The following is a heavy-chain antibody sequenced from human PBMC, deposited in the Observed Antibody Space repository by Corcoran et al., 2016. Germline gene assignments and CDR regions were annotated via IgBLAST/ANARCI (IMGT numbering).Heavy chain of an antibody. CDR2: ISAYNGNT. J-gene: IGHJ6*02. Sequence: QVQLVQSGAEVKKPGASVKVSCKASGYTFNRYGISWVRQAPGQGLEWMGWISAYNGNTNYAQKLQGRVTMTTDTSTSTAYMELRSLRSDDTAVYYGARGGGTIFGVVINRRDGMDVWGQGTTVTVSS. D-gene: IGHD3-3*01. CDR3: ARGGGTIFGVVINRRDGMDV. CDR1: GYTFNRYG. V-gene: IGHV1-18*01.